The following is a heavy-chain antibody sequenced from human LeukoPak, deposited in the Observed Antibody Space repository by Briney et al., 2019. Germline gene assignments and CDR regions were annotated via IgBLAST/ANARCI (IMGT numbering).Heavy chain of an antibody. CDR3: ARSFTYSSSWYRYDAFDI. Sequence: ASVKVSCKASGYTFTGYYMHWVRHAPGQGLEWMGRINPNSGGTNYAQKFQGRVTMTRDTSISTAYMELSRLRSDDTAVYYCARSFTYSSSWYRYDAFDIWGQGTMVTVSS. V-gene: IGHV1-2*06. CDR2: INPNSGGT. CDR1: GYTFTGYY. D-gene: IGHD6-13*01. J-gene: IGHJ3*02.